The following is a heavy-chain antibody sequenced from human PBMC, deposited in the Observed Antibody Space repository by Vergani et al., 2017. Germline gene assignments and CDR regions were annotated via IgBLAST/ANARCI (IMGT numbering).Heavy chain of an antibody. D-gene: IGHD6-6*01. Sequence: QLQLQESGPGLVKPSETLSLTCTVSGGSISSSSYYWGWIRQPPGKGLEWIGSIYYSGSTYYNPSLKRRVTISVDTSKNQFALRRSSVTAADTAVYDGARMYSSSFWDWFDPWGQGTLVTVSS. V-gene: IGHV4-39*07. CDR3: ARMYSSSFWDWFDP. CDR2: IYYSGST. J-gene: IGHJ5*02. CDR1: GGSISSSSYY.